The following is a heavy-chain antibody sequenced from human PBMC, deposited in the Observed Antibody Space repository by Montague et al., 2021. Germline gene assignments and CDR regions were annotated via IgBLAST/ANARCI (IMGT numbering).Heavy chain of an antibody. CDR1: RSLINSDYY. V-gene: IGHV4-38-2*02. CDR2: VSHGGRA. J-gene: IGHJ6*03. Sequence: SETLSLTCTVSRSLINSDYYWGWIRQPPGKGPEWMGSVSHGGRAYYNPSLKGRITISVDTSNNHFSLKLSSVTAADTAMYYCARERDRYYYMDIWGKGTTITASS. CDR3: ARERDRYYYMDI.